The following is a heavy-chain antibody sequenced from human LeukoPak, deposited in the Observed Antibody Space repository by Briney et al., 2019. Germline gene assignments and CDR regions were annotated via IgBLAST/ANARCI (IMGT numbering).Heavy chain of an antibody. CDR1: GFTFSDYY. Sequence: GGSLRLSCAASGFTFSDYYMSWIRQAPGKGLEWVSYICDSGRTIYYADSVKGRFTISRDNAKNSVYLQMNNLGAEDTAVYYCSRDRLGDYDHSGYYDKWGQGTLVTVSS. D-gene: IGHD3-22*01. CDR2: ICDSGRTI. V-gene: IGHV3-11*01. J-gene: IGHJ4*02. CDR3: SRDRLGDYDHSGYYDK.